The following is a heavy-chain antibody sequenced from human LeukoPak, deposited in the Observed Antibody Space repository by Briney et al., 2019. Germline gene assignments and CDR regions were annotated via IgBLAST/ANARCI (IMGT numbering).Heavy chain of an antibody. J-gene: IGHJ3*02. CDR3: AKEIAAAGGVAFDI. Sequence: GGSLRLSCAASGFTFDDYAMHWVRHAPGKGLEWVSGISWNSGSIGYADSVKGRFTISRDNAKNSLYLQMNSLRAEDTALYYCAKEIAAAGGVAFDIWGQGTMVTVSS. CDR1: GFTFDDYA. V-gene: IGHV3-9*01. D-gene: IGHD6-13*01. CDR2: ISWNSGSI.